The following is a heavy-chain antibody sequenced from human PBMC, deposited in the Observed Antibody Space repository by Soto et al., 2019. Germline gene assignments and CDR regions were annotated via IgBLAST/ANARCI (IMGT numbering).Heavy chain of an antibody. J-gene: IGHJ4*02. Sequence: SETLSLTCAVYGGSFSGYYWSWIRQPPGKGLEWIGEINHSGSTNYNPSLKSRVTISVDTSKNQFSLKLSSVTAADTAVYYCARGGRGTMVRGVMGYWGQGTLVTVSS. CDR3: ARGGRGTMVRGVMGY. CDR2: INHSGST. D-gene: IGHD3-10*01. V-gene: IGHV4-34*01. CDR1: GGSFSGYY.